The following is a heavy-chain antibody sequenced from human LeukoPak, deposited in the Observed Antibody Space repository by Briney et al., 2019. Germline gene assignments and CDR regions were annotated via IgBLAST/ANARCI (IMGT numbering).Heavy chain of an antibody. CDR3: TLKGVMVRGVTRDAFDI. J-gene: IGHJ3*02. CDR2: IKSKTDGGTT. CDR1: GFTFSNAW. D-gene: IGHD3-10*01. Sequence: GGSLRLSCAASGFTFSNAWMSWVRQAPGKGLEWVGRIKSKTDGGTTDYAAPVKGRFTISRDDSKNTLCLQMNSLKTEDTAVYYCTLKGVMVRGVTRDAFDIWGQGTMVTVSS. V-gene: IGHV3-15*01.